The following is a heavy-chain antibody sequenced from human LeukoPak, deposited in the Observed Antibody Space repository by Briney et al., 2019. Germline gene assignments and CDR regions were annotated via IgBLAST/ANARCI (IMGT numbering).Heavy chain of an antibody. V-gene: IGHV3-23*01. CDR3: ASAQNFDY. J-gene: IGHJ4*02. CDR1: GFSFSSYG. Sequence: GGSLRLSCEGSGFSFSSYGMHWVRQAPGKGLEWVSGISGSGGSTYYADSVKGRFTISRDNSKNTLYLQMNSLRAEDTAVYYCASAQNFDYWGQGTLVTVSS. CDR2: ISGSGGST.